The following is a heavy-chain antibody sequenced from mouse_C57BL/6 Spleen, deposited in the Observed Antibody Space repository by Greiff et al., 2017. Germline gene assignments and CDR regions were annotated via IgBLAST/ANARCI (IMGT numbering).Heavy chain of an antibody. J-gene: IGHJ2*01. D-gene: IGHD2-5*01. CDR1: GYSFTGYY. Sequence: EVQLQQSGPELVKPGASVKISCKASGYSFTGYYMNWVKQSPEKSLEWIGEINPSTGGTTYNQKFKAKATLTVDKSSSTAYMQLKSLTSEDSAVYYCARRRYSNYGYFDYWGQGTTLTVSS. V-gene: IGHV1-42*01. CDR2: INPSTGGT. CDR3: ARRRYSNYGYFDY.